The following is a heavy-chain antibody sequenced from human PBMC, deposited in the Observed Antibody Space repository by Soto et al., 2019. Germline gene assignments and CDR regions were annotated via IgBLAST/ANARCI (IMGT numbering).Heavy chain of an antibody. CDR1: GFTFTSSA. D-gene: IGHD4-4*01. CDR3: XXXATTVTTRRSIGMDV. Sequence: SVKVSCKASGFTFTSSAVQWVRQARGQRLEWIGWIVVGSGNTNYAQKFQERVTITRDXXXXXXXXXXXXXXXXXXXXXXXXXXATTVTTRRSIGMDVWGQGTTVTVSS. V-gene: IGHV1-58*01. J-gene: IGHJ6*02. CDR2: IVVGSGNT.